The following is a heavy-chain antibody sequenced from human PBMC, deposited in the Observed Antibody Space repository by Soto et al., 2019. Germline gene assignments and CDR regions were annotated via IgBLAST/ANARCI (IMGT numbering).Heavy chain of an antibody. CDR2: IYYSGST. CDR1: GGSISSYY. CDR3: ARGLVAGHYVDY. Sequence: SETLSLTCTVSGGSISSYYWSWIRQPPGKGLEWIGYIYYSGSTNYNPSLKSRVTISVDTSKNQFSLKLSSVTAADTAVYYCARGLVAGHYVDYWGEGTRVTVSS. J-gene: IGHJ4*02. D-gene: IGHD6-19*01. V-gene: IGHV4-59*01.